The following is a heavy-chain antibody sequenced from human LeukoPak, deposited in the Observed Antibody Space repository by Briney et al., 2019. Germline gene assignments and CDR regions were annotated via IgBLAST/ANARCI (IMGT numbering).Heavy chain of an antibody. CDR2: IYSTGRT. CDR1: GGSINSYY. D-gene: IGHD4-23*01. CDR3: ARGGKATVVTM. J-gene: IGHJ4*02. Sequence: SETLSLTCTVSGGSINSYYWSWIRQPAGKGLEWIGRIYSTGRTNYNPPLKSRVSMSVDTSKNQFSLKLTSVTAADTAVYYCARGGKATVVTMWGQGILVTVSS. V-gene: IGHV4-4*07.